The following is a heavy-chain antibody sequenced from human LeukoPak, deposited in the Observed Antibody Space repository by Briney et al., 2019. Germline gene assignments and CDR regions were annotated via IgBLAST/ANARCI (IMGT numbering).Heavy chain of an antibody. D-gene: IGHD5-18*01. Sequence: GGSLTLSCAASGFTFSNYAMSWVRQAPGKGLEWVSVITGSCGSTYYADSVKGRFTISRDNSKNTLYLQMNSLRAEDTAVYYCARAGYSMDTEYFQHWGQGTLVTVSS. CDR2: ITGSCGST. CDR3: ARAGYSMDTEYFQH. J-gene: IGHJ1*01. V-gene: IGHV3-23*01. CDR1: GFTFSNYA.